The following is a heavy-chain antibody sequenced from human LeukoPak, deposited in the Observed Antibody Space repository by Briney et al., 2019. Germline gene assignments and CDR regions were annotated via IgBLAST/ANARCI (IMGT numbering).Heavy chain of an antibody. CDR3: ARDLRSTGWFDP. D-gene: IGHD1-14*01. CDR1: GFTFSSYS. Sequence: GGSLRLSCAASGFTFSSYSMNWVRQAPGKGLEWVSSISSSSSYIYYADSVKGRFTISRDNAKNSLYLQMNSLRAEDTAVYYCARDLRSTGWFDPWGQGTLVTVSS. J-gene: IGHJ5*02. CDR2: ISSSSSYI. V-gene: IGHV3-21*04.